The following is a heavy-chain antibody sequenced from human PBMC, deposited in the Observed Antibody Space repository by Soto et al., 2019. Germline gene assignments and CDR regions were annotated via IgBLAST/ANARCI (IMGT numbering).Heavy chain of an antibody. D-gene: IGHD1-26*01. CDR1: CFTFENFG. CDR2: ISGSGFKK. V-gene: IGHV3-23*01. CDR3: AKNQGVELVPLATVDWFDP. J-gene: IGHJ5*02. Sequence: GGSLRLSCAASCFTFENFGMSWVRQAPGKGLEWISSISGSGFKKYYADSVKGRFTISRDNSKSTVYLELNNLSAEDTAVYHCAKNQGVELVPLATVDWFDPWGQGSVVTVSS.